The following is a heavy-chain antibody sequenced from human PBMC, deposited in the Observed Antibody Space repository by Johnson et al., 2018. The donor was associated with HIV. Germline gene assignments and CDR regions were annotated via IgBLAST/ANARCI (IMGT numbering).Heavy chain of an antibody. Sequence: VQLVESGGGVVQPGGSLRLSCAASGFTFSSYGMHWVRQAPGKGLEWVSGISGSGGSTYYADSVKGRFTISRDNSKNTLYLQMNSLRAEDTAVYYCAKDEIAAPLAFDIWGQGTMVTVSS. J-gene: IGHJ3*02. D-gene: IGHD6-25*01. CDR3: AKDEIAAPLAFDI. V-gene: IGHV3-NL1*01. CDR1: GFTFSSYG. CDR2: ISGSGGST.